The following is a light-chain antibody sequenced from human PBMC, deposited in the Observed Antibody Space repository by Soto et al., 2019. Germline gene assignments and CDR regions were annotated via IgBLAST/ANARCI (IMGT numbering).Light chain of an antibody. CDR3: LLSYNAARV. Sequence: QAVVTQEPSLTVSPGGTVTLTCGSSTGAVTSNHHPYWFQQKAGQAPRTLIYDTSNKHSWTPARFSGSLLWDKAALTLSGAQPEDEAQYYCLLSYNAARVFGGGTKVTVL. V-gene: IGLV7-46*01. CDR2: DTS. J-gene: IGLJ2*01. CDR1: TGAVTSNHH.